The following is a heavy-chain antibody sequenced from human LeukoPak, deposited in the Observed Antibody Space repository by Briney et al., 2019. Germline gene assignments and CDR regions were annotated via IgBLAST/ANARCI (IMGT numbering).Heavy chain of an antibody. Sequence: PGGSLRLSCAASGFTFSNYAMSWIRQPAGKGLEWIGRIYTSGSTNYNPSLKSRVTMSVDTSKNQFSLKLSSVTAADTAVYYCARDSYYYDSSGYYRFDYWGQGTLVTVSS. CDR1: GFTFSNYA. D-gene: IGHD3-22*01. J-gene: IGHJ4*02. CDR3: ARDSYYYDSSGYYRFDY. V-gene: IGHV4-4*07. CDR2: IYTSGST.